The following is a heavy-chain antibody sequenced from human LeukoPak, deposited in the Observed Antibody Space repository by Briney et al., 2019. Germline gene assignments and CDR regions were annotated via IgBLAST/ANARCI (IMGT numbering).Heavy chain of an antibody. J-gene: IGHJ5*02. CDR1: GDSNSTTGYF. D-gene: IGHD1-14*01. CDR2: IFKNGNT. Sequence: SETLSLTCSVFGDSNSTTGYFWVWVRQSPGRGLEWIGSIFKNGNTFYNMSLKSRVTISVDTSKNEFYLNLASVTAADTAVYFCAGTGIRNWFDPWGQGILVTVSS. CDR3: AGTGIRNWFDP. V-gene: IGHV4-39*01.